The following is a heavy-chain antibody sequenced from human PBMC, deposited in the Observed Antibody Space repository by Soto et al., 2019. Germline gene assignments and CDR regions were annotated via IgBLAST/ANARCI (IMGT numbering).Heavy chain of an antibody. V-gene: IGHV3-33*01. CDR1: GFTFSSYG. J-gene: IGHJ4*02. CDR2: IWYDGSNK. CDR3: ARDVVGSGSPFFDY. D-gene: IGHD3-10*01. Sequence: QVQLVESGGGVVQPGRSLRLSCAASGFTFSSYGMHWVRQAPGKGLEWVAFIWYDGSNKYYADSVKGRFTISRDNSKNTLYLQMNSLRAEDTAVYYCARDVVGSGSPFFDYWGQGTLLAVSS.